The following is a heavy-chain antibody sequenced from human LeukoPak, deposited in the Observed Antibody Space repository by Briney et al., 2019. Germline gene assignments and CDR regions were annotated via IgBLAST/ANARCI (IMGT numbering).Heavy chain of an antibody. CDR2: ISGSGGST. CDR1: GFTFSSYA. V-gene: IGHV3-23*01. D-gene: IGHD3-22*01. J-gene: IGHJ4*02. Sequence: GGSLRLSCAASGFTFSSYAMSWVRQAPGKGLEWVSGISGSGGSTYYADSVKGRFTISRDNSKNTLYLQMNSLRAEDTAVYYCAKGGYYYDSSGYQDFDYWGQGTLVTVSS. CDR3: AKGGYYYDSSGYQDFDY.